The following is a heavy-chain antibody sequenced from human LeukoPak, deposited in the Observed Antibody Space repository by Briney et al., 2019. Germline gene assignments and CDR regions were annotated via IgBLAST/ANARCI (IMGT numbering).Heavy chain of an antibody. CDR2: ISSDSSTI. J-gene: IGHJ6*03. Sequence: GGSLRLSCAASGFTFSDYYMSWLRQAPGKGLEWVSYISSDSSTIYYADSVKGRFTISRDNAKNSLYLQMNSLRTEDTAVYYCARDYYYYMDVWGKGTTVTVSS. V-gene: IGHV3-11*04. CDR3: ARDYYYYMDV. CDR1: GFTFSDYY.